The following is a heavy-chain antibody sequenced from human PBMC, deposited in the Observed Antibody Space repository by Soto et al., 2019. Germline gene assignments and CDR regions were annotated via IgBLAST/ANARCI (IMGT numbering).Heavy chain of an antibody. CDR3: ARLPAPGIPEYFQH. CDR2: INYSGST. J-gene: IGHJ1*01. CDR1: GGSISSSSYY. D-gene: IGHD6-13*01. Sequence: QLLVQESGPGLVKPSETLSLTCTVSGGSISSSSYYWGWIRQPPGKGLEWIGNINYSGSTYYNPSLKSRVTISVDTSKNQFSLKLSSVTAADTAVYYCARLPAPGIPEYFQHWGQGTLVTVSS. V-gene: IGHV4-39*01.